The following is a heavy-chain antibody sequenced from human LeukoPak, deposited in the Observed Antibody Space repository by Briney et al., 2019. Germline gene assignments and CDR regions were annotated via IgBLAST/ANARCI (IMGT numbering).Heavy chain of an antibody. J-gene: IGHJ4*02. CDR3: AKGPGRLLFAVHYSDY. CDR1: GFTFSSYA. Sequence: GGSLRLSCAASGFTFSSYAMSWVRQAPGKGLEWVSAISGSGGSTYYADSVKGRFTISRDNSKNTLYLQMNSLRAEDTAVYYCAKGPGRLLFAVHYSDYWGQGTLVTVSS. CDR2: ISGSGGST. V-gene: IGHV3-23*01. D-gene: IGHD2-21*01.